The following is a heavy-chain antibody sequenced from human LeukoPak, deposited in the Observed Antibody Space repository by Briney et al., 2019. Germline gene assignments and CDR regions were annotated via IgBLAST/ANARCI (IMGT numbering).Heavy chain of an antibody. Sequence: ASVKVSCKASGYTFTSYDINWVRQATGQGLEWMGWMNPNSGNTGYAQKFQGRVTMTRNTSISTAYMELSSLRSEDTAVYYCARGRRATTLYYYYYMDVWGKGTTVTVSS. CDR2: MNPNSGNT. J-gene: IGHJ6*03. D-gene: IGHD1-26*01. CDR3: ARGRRATTLYYYYYMDV. CDR1: GYTFTSYD. V-gene: IGHV1-8*01.